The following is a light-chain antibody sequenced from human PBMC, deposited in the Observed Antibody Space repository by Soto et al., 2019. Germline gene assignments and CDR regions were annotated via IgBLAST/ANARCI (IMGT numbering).Light chain of an antibody. CDR3: CSYADGSIYF. Sequence: QSALTQPASVSGSPGQSITISCTGTSRDVGAYDYVSWYLQYPDKAPQLLIYYVDHRPSGVSSRFSGSKSGNTASLTIPGLQPEDAGDYYCCSYADGSIYFFGTGT. CDR2: YVD. V-gene: IGLV2-14*03. CDR1: SRDVGAYDY. J-gene: IGLJ1*01.